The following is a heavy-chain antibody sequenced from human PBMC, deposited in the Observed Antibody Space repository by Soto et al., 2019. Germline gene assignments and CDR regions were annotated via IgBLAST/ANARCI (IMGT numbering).Heavy chain of an antibody. CDR2: ISAYNGNT. J-gene: IGHJ4*01. Sequence: ASVQVACQASCSTFTSCGSIWVLQAPGQGLEWMGWISAYNGNTNYAQKFQGRVTITADKSTSTAYMELSSLRSEDTAVYYCARDSPKSSGIGYWVHGTLVTGSS. CDR3: ARDSPKSSGIGY. D-gene: IGHD3-10*01. CDR1: CSTFTSCG. V-gene: IGHV1-18*04.